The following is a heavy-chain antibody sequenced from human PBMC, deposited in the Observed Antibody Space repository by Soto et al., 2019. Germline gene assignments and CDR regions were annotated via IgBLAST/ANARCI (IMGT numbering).Heavy chain of an antibody. CDR3: AREDYYDSSGYYGY. V-gene: IGHV3-53*01. J-gene: IGHJ4*02. D-gene: IGHD3-22*01. CDR2: IYSGGST. CDR1: GFTVSSNY. Sequence: LRLSCAASGFTVSSNYMSWVRQAPGKGLEWVSVIYSGGSTYYADSVKGRFTISRDNSKNTLYLQMNSLRAEDTAVYYCAREDYYDSSGYYGYWGQGTLVTV.